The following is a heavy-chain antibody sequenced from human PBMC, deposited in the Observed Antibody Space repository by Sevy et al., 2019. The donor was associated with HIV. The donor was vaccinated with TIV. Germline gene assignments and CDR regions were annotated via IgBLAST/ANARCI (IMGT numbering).Heavy chain of an antibody. D-gene: IGHD2-15*01. Sequence: ASVKVSCKVSGYSLTKLSIHWVRQGPGKGLERMGDFDVQDGETIYAKKFQGRLKMTVDTNTDTAYIELSRLTSEDTAVYYCAAVGLRYCSGSSCYQGDWFDPWGQGSLVTVSS. V-gene: IGHV1-24*01. CDR2: FDVQDGET. J-gene: IGHJ5*02. CDR3: AAVGLRYCSGSSCYQGDWFDP. CDR1: GYSLTKLS.